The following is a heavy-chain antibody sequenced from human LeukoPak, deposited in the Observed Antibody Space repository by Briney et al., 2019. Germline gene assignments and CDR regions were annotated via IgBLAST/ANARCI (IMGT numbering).Heavy chain of an antibody. V-gene: IGHV3-33*06. CDR3: AKESHCSGGSCSPHFDY. Sequence: GGSLRLSCAASGFTFSSYGMHWVRQAPGKGPEWVAVIWYDGSNKYYADSVKGRFTISRDNSKNTLYLQMNSLGAEDTAVYYCAKESHCSGGSCSPHFDYWGQGTLVTVSS. CDR2: IWYDGSNK. J-gene: IGHJ4*02. CDR1: GFTFSSYG. D-gene: IGHD2-15*01.